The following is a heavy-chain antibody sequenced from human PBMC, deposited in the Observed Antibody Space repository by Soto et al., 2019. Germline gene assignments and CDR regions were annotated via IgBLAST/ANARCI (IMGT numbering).Heavy chain of an antibody. J-gene: IGHJ4*02. CDR2: INPNSGGT. CDR3: ARVLYNWNDSLGY. D-gene: IGHD1-1*01. Sequence: GASVEVSCKASGYTFTGFYMHWVRQAPGQGLEWMGWINPNSGGTNYAQKFQGWVTMTRDTSISTAYMELSRLRSDDTAVYYCARVLYNWNDSLGYWGQGTLVTVSS. V-gene: IGHV1-2*04. CDR1: GYTFTGFY.